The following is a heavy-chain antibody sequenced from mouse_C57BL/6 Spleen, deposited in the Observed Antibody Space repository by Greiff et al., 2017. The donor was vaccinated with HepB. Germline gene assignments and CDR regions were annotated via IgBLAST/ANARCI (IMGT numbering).Heavy chain of an antibody. D-gene: IGHD2-1*01. CDR2: ISSGGSYT. Sequence: EVHLVESGGDLVKPGGSLKLSCAASGFTFSSYGMSWVRQTPDKRLEWVATISSGGSYTYYPDSVKGRFTISRDNAKNTLYLQMSSLKSEDTAMYYCARHGGNRYFDVWGTGTTVTVSS. J-gene: IGHJ1*03. CDR3: ARHGGNRYFDV. CDR1: GFTFSSYG. V-gene: IGHV5-6*01.